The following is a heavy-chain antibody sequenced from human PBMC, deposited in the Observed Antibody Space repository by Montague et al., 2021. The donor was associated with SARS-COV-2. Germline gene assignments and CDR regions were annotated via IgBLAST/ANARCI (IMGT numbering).Heavy chain of an antibody. CDR2: IYNSCST. D-gene: IGHD6-6*01. CDR1: GGSISSNY. Sequence: SETLSLTCTVSGGSISSNYWSWIWQPQAKGLERSGNIYNSCSTNYNPTPSSRVRISVDTSKNQFPLKLSSVTAADTAVYYCERGREYRSSAGFDYWGQGTLVTVS. J-gene: IGHJ4*02. V-gene: IGHV4-59*01. CDR3: ERGREYRSSAGFDY.